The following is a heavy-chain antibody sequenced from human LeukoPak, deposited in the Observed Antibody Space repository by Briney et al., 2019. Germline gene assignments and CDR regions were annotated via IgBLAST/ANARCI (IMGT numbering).Heavy chain of an antibody. D-gene: IGHD6-19*01. V-gene: IGHV3-30*04. Sequence: GGSLRLSCAASGFTFSSYAMHWVRQAPGKGLEWVAVISYDGSNKYYADSVKGRFTISRDNSKNTLYLQMNSLRAEDTAVYYCARDDGGIAVAGTKGYFRNWGRAPWSPSPQ. CDR1: GFTFSSYA. CDR3: ARDDGGIAVAGTKGYFRN. J-gene: IGHJ1*01. CDR2: ISYDGSNK.